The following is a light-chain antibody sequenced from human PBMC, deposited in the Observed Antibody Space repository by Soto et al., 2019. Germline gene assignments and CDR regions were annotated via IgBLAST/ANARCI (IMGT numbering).Light chain of an antibody. CDR1: KSVDFH. Sequence: FLAQAPATLCLYPGRRATLSCRASKSVDFHLAWYQQKPGQAPRLLIYDASVRATGTPARFSGSGSGTAFTLTISSLEPEDFALYYCQQRSTWPTFGQGTRLEIK. V-gene: IGKV3-11*01. CDR2: DAS. J-gene: IGKJ5*01. CDR3: QQRSTWPT.